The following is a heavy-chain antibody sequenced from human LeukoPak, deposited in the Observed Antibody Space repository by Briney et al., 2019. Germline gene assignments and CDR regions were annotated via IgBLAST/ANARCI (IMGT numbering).Heavy chain of an antibody. CDR3: AELGITMIGGV. V-gene: IGHV3-23*01. CDR2: ISGSGAYS. CDR1: GFTFSDYA. J-gene: IGHJ6*03. D-gene: IGHD3-10*02. Sequence: LSGGSLRLSCAVSGFTFSDYAMSWVRQAPGKGLEWVSGISGSGAYSYYADSVKGRFTISRDNAKNSLYLQMNSLRAEDTAVYYCAELGITMIGGVWGKGTTVTIS.